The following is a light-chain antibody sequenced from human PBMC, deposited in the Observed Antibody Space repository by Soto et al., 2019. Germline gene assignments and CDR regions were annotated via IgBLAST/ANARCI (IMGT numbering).Light chain of an antibody. CDR3: AAWDDSLSGPAVF. J-gene: IGLJ2*01. V-gene: IGLV1-47*01. CDR2: RDN. CDR1: NSNIGSNY. Sequence: QSVLTQPPSASGTPGQRVTISCSGSNSNIGSNYVFWYQQLPGTAPKLLVYRDNQRPSGVPDRISGSKSGTSASLAISGLRYEDEADYYCAAWDDSLSGPAVFFGGGTKLTVL.